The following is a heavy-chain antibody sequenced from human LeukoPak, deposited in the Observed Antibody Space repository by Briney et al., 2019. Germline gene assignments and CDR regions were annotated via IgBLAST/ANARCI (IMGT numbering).Heavy chain of an antibody. Sequence: HAGGSLRLSCTASGFTFGDYAMSWFRQAPGKGLEWVGFIRSKAYGGTTEYAASVKGRFTISRDDSKNTQYLQMNSLKTEDTAIYYCNTDSLVANYWGQGTLVTVSS. CDR2: IRSKAYGGTT. J-gene: IGHJ4*02. CDR1: GFTFGDYA. V-gene: IGHV3-49*03. D-gene: IGHD2-8*02. CDR3: NTDSLVANY.